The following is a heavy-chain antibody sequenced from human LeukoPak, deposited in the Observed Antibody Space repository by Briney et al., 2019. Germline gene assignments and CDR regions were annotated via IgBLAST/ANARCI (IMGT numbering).Heavy chain of an antibody. CDR3: ARDLQIYYDSSGYQRNAFDI. V-gene: IGHV4-59*01. CDR2: IYYSGST. CDR1: GGSTSSYY. Sequence: SETLSLTCTVSGGSTSSYYWSWIRQPPGEGLEWIGYIYYSGSTNYNPSLKSRVTISVDTSKNQFSLKLSSVTAADTAVYYCARDLQIYYDSSGYQRNAFDIWGQGTMVTVSS. D-gene: IGHD3-22*01. J-gene: IGHJ3*02.